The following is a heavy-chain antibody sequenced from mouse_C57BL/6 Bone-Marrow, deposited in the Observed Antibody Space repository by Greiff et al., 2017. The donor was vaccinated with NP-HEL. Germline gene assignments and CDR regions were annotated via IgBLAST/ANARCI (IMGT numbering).Heavy chain of an antibody. J-gene: IGHJ4*01. CDR3: ARGGYYDYDKGTYAMDY. CDR1: GFNIKNTY. CDR2: IDPANGNT. V-gene: IGHV14-3*01. Sequence: VQLQQSVAELVRPGASVKLSCTASGFNIKNTYMHWVQQRPEQGLEWIGRIDPANGNTKYAPKFQGKATITADTSSNTAYLQLSSLTSEDTAIYYCARGGYYDYDKGTYAMDYWGQGTSITVSS. D-gene: IGHD2-4*01.